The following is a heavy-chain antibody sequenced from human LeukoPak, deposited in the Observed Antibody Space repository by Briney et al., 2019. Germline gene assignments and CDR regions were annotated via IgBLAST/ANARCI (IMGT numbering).Heavy chain of an antibody. D-gene: IGHD6-19*01. CDR1: GGSISSSNW. V-gene: IGHV4-4*02. Sequence: SETLSLTCAVSGGSISSSNWWSWVRQPPGKGLEWIVEIYHSGSTNYNPSLKSRVTISVDKSKNQFSLKLSSVTAADTAVYYCAREGSGWGNFDYWGQGTLVTVSS. CDR3: AREGSGWGNFDY. J-gene: IGHJ4*02. CDR2: IYHSGST.